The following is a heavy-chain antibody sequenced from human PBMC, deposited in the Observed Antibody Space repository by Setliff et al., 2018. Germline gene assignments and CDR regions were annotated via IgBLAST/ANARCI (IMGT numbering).Heavy chain of an antibody. D-gene: IGHD3-3*01. V-gene: IGHV4-59*11. CDR3: AKVITVFGVVIMENWFDP. J-gene: IGHJ5*02. CDR1: GASINNHF. CDR2: LSHSGSS. Sequence: SETLSLTCTVSGASINNHFWSWIRQPPGKGLEWIGYLSHSGSSNYNPSLKSRVTMLVDTSKNQFSLKLSSVTAADTAVYYCAKVITVFGVVIMENWFDPWGQGTLGTVSS.